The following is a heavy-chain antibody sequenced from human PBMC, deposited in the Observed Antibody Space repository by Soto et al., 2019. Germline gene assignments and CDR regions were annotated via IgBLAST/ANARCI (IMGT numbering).Heavy chain of an antibody. CDR2: IYYSGST. CDR3: ASSLGCSSTSCRAYYYYMDV. J-gene: IGHJ6*03. V-gene: IGHV4-61*08. CDR1: GGSISSGDYY. D-gene: IGHD2-2*01. Sequence: SETLSLTCTVSGGSISSGDYYWSWIRQPPGKGLEWIGYIYYSGSTNYNPSLKSRVTISVDTSKNQFSLKLSSVTAADTAVYYCASSLGCSSTSCRAYYYYMDVWGKGTTVTVSS.